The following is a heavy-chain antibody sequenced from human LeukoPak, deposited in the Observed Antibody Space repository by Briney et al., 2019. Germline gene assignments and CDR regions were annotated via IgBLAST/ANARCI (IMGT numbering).Heavy chain of an antibody. CDR1: GGSISSGDYY. Sequence: SQTLSLTCTVSGGSISSGDYYWSWIRQTPGKGLEWIGYIYYSGTTYYNPSLKSRVTILIDTSKNQFSLKLSSVTAADTAVYYCARVSITMVRTLNEFRDIDYWGQGTLVTVSS. V-gene: IGHV4-30-4*01. J-gene: IGHJ4*02. D-gene: IGHD3-10*01. CDR3: ARVSITMVRTLNEFRDIDY. CDR2: IYYSGTT.